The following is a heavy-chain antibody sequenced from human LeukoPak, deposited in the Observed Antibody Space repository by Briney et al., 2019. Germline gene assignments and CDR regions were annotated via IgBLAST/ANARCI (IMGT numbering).Heavy chain of an antibody. J-gene: IGHJ4*02. Sequence: ASVKVSCKASGYTFTGYYMHWVRQAPGQGLEWVGWINPNSGGTNYAQKFQGRVTMTRDTSISTAYMELSRLRSDDTAVYYCARVRKVHRICDYWGQGTLVTVSS. CDR3: ARVRKVHRICDY. CDR1: GYTFTGYY. V-gene: IGHV1-2*02. D-gene: IGHD2-15*01. CDR2: INPNSGGT.